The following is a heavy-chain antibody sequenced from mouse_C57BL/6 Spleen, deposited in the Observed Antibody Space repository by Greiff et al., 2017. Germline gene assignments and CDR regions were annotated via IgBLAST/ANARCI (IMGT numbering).Heavy chain of an antibody. CDR2: ISDGGSYT. D-gene: IGHD2-1*01. V-gene: IGHV5-4*01. J-gene: IGHJ3*01. CDR3: ARDRNGNYEFAY. CDR1: GFTFSSYA. Sequence: EVMLVESGGGLVKPGGSLKLSCAASGFTFSSYAMSWVRQTPEKRLEWVATISDGGSYTYYPDNVKGRFTISRDNAKNNLYLQMSHLKSEDTAMYYCARDRNGNYEFAYWGQGTLVTVSA.